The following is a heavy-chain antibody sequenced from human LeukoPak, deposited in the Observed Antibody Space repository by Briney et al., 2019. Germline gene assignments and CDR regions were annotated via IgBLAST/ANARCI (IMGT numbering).Heavy chain of an antibody. CDR1: GYSFTSYW. CDR3: ARQTAMGRSGDY. D-gene: IGHD5-18*01. CDR2: IDPTDSET. J-gene: IGHJ4*02. V-gene: IGHV5-51*01. Sequence: GESLKISCKASGYSFTSYWIGWVRQMPGKGLEWTGIIDPTDSETRYTPSFQGQVTISVDKPLTTAYLQWNRLKASDTAMYYCARQTAMGRSGDYWGQGTLVTVSS.